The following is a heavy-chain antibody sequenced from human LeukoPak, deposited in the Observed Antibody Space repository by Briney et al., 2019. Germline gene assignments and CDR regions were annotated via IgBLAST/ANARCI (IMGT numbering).Heavy chain of an antibody. CDR2: MCGSGGST. D-gene: IGHD3-16*01. Sequence: GRSLRLSCAASGFTFNRYAMSWVRQAPAKGLECGSAMCGSGGSTYYADSVRGRFTISRDNSKDSLYLQMNSLRAEDTAVYYCAKDWSYARGNWFDPWGQGTLVTVSS. CDR1: GFTFNRYA. CDR3: AKDWSYARGNWFDP. V-gene: IGHV3-23*01. J-gene: IGHJ5*02.